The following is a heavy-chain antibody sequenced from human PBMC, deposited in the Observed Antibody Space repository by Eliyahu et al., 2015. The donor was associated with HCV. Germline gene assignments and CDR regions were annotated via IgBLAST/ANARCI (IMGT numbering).Heavy chain of an antibody. Sequence: EVQLVESGGGLVQPGGSLRLSCAASGFTFSSYWMSWVRQAPGKGLEWVANIKQDGSEKYYVDSVKGRFTISRDNAKNSLYLQMNSLRAEDTAVYYCARVMADHSGSRQGAFDIWGQGTMVTVSS. V-gene: IGHV3-7*03. CDR3: ARVMADHSGSRQGAFDI. CDR1: GFTFSSYW. J-gene: IGHJ3*02. D-gene: IGHD1-26*01. CDR2: IKQDGSEK.